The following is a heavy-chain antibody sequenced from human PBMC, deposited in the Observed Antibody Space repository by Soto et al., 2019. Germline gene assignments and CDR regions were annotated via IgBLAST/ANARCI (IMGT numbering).Heavy chain of an antibody. V-gene: IGHV1-69*02. CDR2: IIPMLGMS. CDR1: GDTFNFYT. D-gene: IGHD3-10*01. CDR3: ATSYGSGSRPFDY. Sequence: QVQLVQSGAEVKKPGSSVKVSCRASGDTFNFYTIHWLRQAPGQGLEWLGRIIPMLGMSTFAPKFHDRVTIIADKSTTTAYMQLSSLRSDDTAMYYCATSYGSGSRPFDYWGQGTLVTVSS. J-gene: IGHJ4*02.